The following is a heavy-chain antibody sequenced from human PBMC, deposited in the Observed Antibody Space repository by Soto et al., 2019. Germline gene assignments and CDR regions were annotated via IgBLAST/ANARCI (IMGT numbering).Heavy chain of an antibody. CDR2: IYYSGST. J-gene: IGHJ4*02. Sequence: QVQLQESGPGLVKPSQTLSLTCTVSGGSISSGGYYWSWIRQHPGKGLEWIGYIYYSGSTYYNPSLKIRVTISVDTSKNQFALKLSSVTAADTAVYYCARGGIYGDLLGVFDYWGQGTLVTVSS. D-gene: IGHD4-17*01. V-gene: IGHV4-31*03. CDR3: ARGGIYGDLLGVFDY. CDR1: GGSISSGGYY.